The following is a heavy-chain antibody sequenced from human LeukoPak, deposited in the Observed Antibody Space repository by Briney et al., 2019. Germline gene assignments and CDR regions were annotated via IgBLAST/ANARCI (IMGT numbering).Heavy chain of an antibody. D-gene: IGHD2-2*01. Sequence: SVKVSCKASGFTFTSSAMQWVRQARGQRLEWIGWIVVGSGNANYAQKFQERVTITRDMSTSTAYMELSSLRSEDTAVYYCAADGVRYCSSTSCYGYMDVWGKGTTVTVSS. J-gene: IGHJ6*03. CDR3: AADGVRYCSSTSCYGYMDV. CDR1: GFTFTSSA. CDR2: IVVGSGNA. V-gene: IGHV1-58*02.